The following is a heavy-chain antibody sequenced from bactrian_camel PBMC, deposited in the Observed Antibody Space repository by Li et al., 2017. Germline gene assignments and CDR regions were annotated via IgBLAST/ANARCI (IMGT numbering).Heavy chain of an antibody. V-gene: IGHV3S40*01. CDR3: AWGLGGLCSDY. Sequence: VQLVESGGDLVQPGGSLRLSCAASGYTVCMAWFRQAPGKGREGLVAIGRRGAITGAADSVKGRFTISQNSAERTVYLQMTALRVEDTAMYYCAWGLGGLCSDYWGQG. CDR2: IGRRGAIT. CDR1: GYTVC. D-gene: IGHD2*01. J-gene: IGHJ4*01.